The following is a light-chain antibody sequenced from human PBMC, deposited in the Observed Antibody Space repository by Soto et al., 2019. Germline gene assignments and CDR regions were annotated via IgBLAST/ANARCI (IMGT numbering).Light chain of an antibody. J-gene: IGLJ1*01. CDR1: SRDVGDYNY. CDR2: DVR. CDR3: SSYTSNDTYV. Sequence: QSALTQPASVSGSPGQSITFSCTGTSRDVGDYNYVSWYQQHPGKAPKLMIYDVRNRPSGVSNRFSGSKSGNTASLTISGLQAEDEADYYSSSYTSNDTYVFGTGTKVTGL. V-gene: IGLV2-14*01.